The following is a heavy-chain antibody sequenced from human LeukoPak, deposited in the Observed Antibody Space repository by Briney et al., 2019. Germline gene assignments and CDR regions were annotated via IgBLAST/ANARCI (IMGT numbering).Heavy chain of an antibody. CDR3: ATKQWLAPPPDS. CDR2: INTDGTVT. J-gene: IGHJ4*02. Sequence: GGSLRPSCAASGFTFSKYWMLWVRQAPGKGLEGVSRINTDGTVTTYADSVKGRFTVSRDNADNTMFLQMNSVRDEDTAVYYCATKQWLAPPPDSWGQGTPVTVSS. CDR1: GFTFSKYW. V-gene: IGHV3-74*01. D-gene: IGHD6-19*01.